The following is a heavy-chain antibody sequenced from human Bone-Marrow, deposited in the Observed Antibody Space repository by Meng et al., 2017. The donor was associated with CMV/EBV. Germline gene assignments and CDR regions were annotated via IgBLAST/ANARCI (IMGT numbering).Heavy chain of an antibody. CDR2: IAGSGAFT. CDR3: AKDHWNSPDWFDP. J-gene: IGHJ5*02. Sequence: GGSLRLSCAASRFTLRSYGMSWVRQAPGKGLEYVSGIAGSGAFTYYTDSVKGRFTISRDNSKNRLYLEMNSLRPEDTAVYYCAKDHWNSPDWFDPWGQGTLVTVSS. D-gene: IGHD1-7*01. V-gene: IGHV3-23*01. CDR1: RFTLRSYG.